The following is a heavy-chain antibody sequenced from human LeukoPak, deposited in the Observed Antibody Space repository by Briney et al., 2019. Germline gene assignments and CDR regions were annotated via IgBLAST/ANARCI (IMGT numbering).Heavy chain of an antibody. J-gene: IGHJ6*03. Sequence: SCKASGYTFSSYAMHWVRQAPGKGLEWVAVISYDGSNKYYADSVKGRFTISRDNSKNTLYLQMNSLRAEDTAVYYCARSPYSSSFYYMDVWGKGTTVTVSS. V-gene: IGHV3-30*04. CDR3: ARSPYSSSFYYMDV. CDR2: ISYDGSNK. D-gene: IGHD6-13*01. CDR1: GYTFSSYA.